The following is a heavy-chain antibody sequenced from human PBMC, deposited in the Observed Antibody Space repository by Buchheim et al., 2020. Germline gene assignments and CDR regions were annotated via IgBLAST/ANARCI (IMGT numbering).Heavy chain of an antibody. V-gene: IGHV3-30*04. D-gene: IGHD6-13*01. CDR1: GFTFSSYA. J-gene: IGHJ6*02. CDR2: ISYDGSNK. Sequence: VQLLESGGGLVQPGGSLRLSCAASGFTFSSYAMHWVRQAPGKGLEWVAVISYDGSNKYYADSVKGRFTISRDNSKNTLYLQMNSLRAEDTAVYYCAREGKAAAGPRRYYGMDVWGQGTT. CDR3: AREGKAAAGPRRYYGMDV.